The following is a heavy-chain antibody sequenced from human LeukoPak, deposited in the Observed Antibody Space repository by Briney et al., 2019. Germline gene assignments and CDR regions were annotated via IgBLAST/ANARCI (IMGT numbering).Heavy chain of an antibody. J-gene: IGHJ5*02. V-gene: IGHV3-33*06. CDR2: IWYDGSNR. D-gene: IGHD6-6*01. CDR3: AKDLRSYSGSDWFDP. Sequence: GRSLRLSCAASGFTFSSYGMHWVRQAPGKGLEWVAVIWYDGSNRNYADSVKGRFTISRDNSKNTLYLQMNSLRAEDTAEYYCAKDLRSYSGSDWFDPWGQGTLVTVSS. CDR1: GFTFSSYG.